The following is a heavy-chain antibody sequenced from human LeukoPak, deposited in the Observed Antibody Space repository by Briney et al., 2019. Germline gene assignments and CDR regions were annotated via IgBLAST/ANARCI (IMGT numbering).Heavy chain of an antibody. J-gene: IGHJ4*02. D-gene: IGHD1-26*01. Sequence: PGGSLRLSCAASGFTFSSHAMHWVRQAPGKGLEWMAVISYDGSNYYYADSVKGRFTISRDNSKNTLYLQVNSLRAEDTAVFYCARDLVGATWDYFDYWGQGTLVTVSS. V-gene: IGHV3-30-3*01. CDR2: ISYDGSNY. CDR3: ARDLVGATWDYFDY. CDR1: GFTFSSHA.